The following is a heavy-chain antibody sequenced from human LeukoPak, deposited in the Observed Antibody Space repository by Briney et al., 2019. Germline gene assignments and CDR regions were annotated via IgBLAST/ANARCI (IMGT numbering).Heavy chain of an antibody. CDR1: GFTFSSYA. Sequence: GSLRLSCAASGFTFSSYAMSWVRQAPGKGLEWVSAISGSGGSTYYADSVKGRFTISRDNSKNTLYLQMNSLRAEDTAVYYCAKDNSEDYYDSSGYFSIYYFDYWGQGTLVTVSS. D-gene: IGHD3-22*01. CDR2: ISGSGGST. J-gene: IGHJ4*02. V-gene: IGHV3-23*01. CDR3: AKDNSEDYYDSSGYFSIYYFDY.